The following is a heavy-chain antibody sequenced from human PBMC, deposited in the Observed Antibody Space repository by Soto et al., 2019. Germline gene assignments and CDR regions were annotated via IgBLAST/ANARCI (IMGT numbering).Heavy chain of an antibody. Sequence: SVKVSCKASGGTFSSYAISWVRQAPGQGLEWMGGIIPIFGTANYAQKFQGRVTTTADESTSTAYMELSSLRSEDTAVYYCARYLRIPMVRGLSNWFDPWGQGTLVTV. J-gene: IGHJ5*02. CDR3: ARYLRIPMVRGLSNWFDP. CDR1: GGTFSSYA. V-gene: IGHV1-69*13. CDR2: IIPIFGTA. D-gene: IGHD3-10*01.